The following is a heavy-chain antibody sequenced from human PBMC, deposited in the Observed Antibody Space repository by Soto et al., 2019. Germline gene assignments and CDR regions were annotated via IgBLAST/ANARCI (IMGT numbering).Heavy chain of an antibody. D-gene: IGHD6-6*01. CDR3: ARDSFPPYSSSSKGFDY. Sequence: SETLSLTCTVSGGSISSYYWNWIRQSPGKGLEWIASLDYSGTTNYNPSLKSRITTSVDPSKKQFSLKMRSVTAADTAVYYCARDSFPPYSSSSKGFDYWGQGTLVTV. CDR1: GGSISSYY. V-gene: IGHV4-59*01. J-gene: IGHJ4*02. CDR2: LDYSGTT.